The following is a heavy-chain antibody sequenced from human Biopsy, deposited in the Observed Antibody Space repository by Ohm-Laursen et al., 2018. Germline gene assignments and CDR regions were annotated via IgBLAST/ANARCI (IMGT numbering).Heavy chain of an antibody. V-gene: IGHV4-4*07. D-gene: IGHD1-14*01. J-gene: IGHJ5*02. CDR1: GGSLSSYS. Sequence: VTLSLTCIVSGGSLSSYSWSWIRQPAGKGLEWIGQIYTSGITNYNPSLKSRVTMSVDTSKNKFSLRVSSVTAADTAVYYCARDRDRRGWFDPWGQGTLVTVSS. CDR2: IYTSGIT. CDR3: ARDRDRRGWFDP.